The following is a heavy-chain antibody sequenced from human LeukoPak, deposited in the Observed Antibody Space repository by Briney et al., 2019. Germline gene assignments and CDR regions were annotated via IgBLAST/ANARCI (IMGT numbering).Heavy chain of an antibody. CDR2: IIPIFGTA. CDR3: ASPLRRGSGSYLGVDAFDI. Sequence: GASVKVSCKASGGTFSSYAISWVRQAPGQGLEWMGGIIPIFGTANYAQKFQGRVTITADKSTSTAYMELSSLRSEDTAVYYCASPLRRGSGSYLGVDAFDIWGQGTMITVSS. J-gene: IGHJ3*02. D-gene: IGHD1-26*01. CDR1: GGTFSSYA. V-gene: IGHV1-69*06.